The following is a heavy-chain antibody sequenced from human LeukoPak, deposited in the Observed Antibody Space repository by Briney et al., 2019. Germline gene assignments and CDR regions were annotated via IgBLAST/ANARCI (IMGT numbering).Heavy chain of an antibody. V-gene: IGHV4-4*09. CDR3: ARSFLLRYFDWLSQFDP. Sequence: SETLSLTCTVSGGSISSYYWSWIRQPPGKGLEWIGYIYTSGSTNYNPSLKSRVTISVDTSKNQFSLKLSSVTAADTAVYYCARSFLLRYFDWLSQFDPWGQGTLVTVSS. CDR1: GGSISSYY. J-gene: IGHJ5*02. CDR2: IYTSGST. D-gene: IGHD3-9*01.